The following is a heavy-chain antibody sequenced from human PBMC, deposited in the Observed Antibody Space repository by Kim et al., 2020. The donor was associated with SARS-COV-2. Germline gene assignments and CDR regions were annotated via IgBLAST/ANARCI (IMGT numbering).Heavy chain of an antibody. CDR1: GDSVSSNSAA. Sequence: SQTLSLTCAISGDSVSSNSAAWNWIRQSPSRGLEWLGRTYYRSKWYNDYAVSVKSRITINPDTSKNQFSLQLNSVTPEDTAVYYCASSLTYYYDSSGYQNNWFDPWGQGTLVTVSS. D-gene: IGHD3-22*01. J-gene: IGHJ5*02. CDR2: TYYRSKWYN. V-gene: IGHV6-1*01. CDR3: ASSLTYYYDSSGYQNNWFDP.